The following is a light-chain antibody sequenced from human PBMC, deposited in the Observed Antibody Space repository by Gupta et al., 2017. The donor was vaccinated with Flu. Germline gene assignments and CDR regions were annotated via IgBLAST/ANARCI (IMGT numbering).Light chain of an antibody. CDR1: QSLVYSDGNIY. V-gene: IGKV2-30*01. CDR3: MQGSRWPWA. Sequence: DVVMTQSPLSLPVTLGQPASISCRSSQSLVYSDGNIYLHWFQQRPGQSPRRLIYQVSHRESGVPDRFSGSGSGTDFTLKISRVEVEDVGVYFCMQGSRWPWAFGQGTKVEIK. CDR2: QVS. J-gene: IGKJ1*01.